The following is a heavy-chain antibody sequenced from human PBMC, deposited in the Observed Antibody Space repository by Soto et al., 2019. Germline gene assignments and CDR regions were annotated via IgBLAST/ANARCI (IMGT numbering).Heavy chain of an antibody. D-gene: IGHD6-6*01. CDR3: ARGGGSSPSKVPVDY. CDR1: GGSISSGGYY. J-gene: IGHJ4*02. CDR2: IYYSGLT. Sequence: SETLSLTCTASGGSISSGGYYWSWIRQHPGKGLEWIGYIYYSGLTLYNVSLKSRLTISVDTSKNQFSLKLRSVTAADTAVYYCARGGGSSPSKVPVDYWGQGTLVTVSS. V-gene: IGHV4-31*03.